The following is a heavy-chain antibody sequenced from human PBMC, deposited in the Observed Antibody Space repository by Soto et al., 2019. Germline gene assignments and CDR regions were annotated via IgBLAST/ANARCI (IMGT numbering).Heavy chain of an antibody. CDR3: AADLPDWGAYALEY. V-gene: IGHV3-15*07. CDR2: IKSKTDGGTT. D-gene: IGHD3-16*01. CDR1: GFIYRNGG. J-gene: IGHJ4*02. Sequence: GVSQRLSCAACGFIYRNGGRNGAPRDPERGLEWVGRIKSKTDGGTTDYAAPVKGRFTVSRDDSENTVYLQMNSLKTEDTAVYYCAADLPDWGAYALEYWGQGTLVTVSS.